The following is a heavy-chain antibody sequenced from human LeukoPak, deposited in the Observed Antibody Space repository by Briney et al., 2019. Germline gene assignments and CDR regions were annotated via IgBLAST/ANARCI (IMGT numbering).Heavy chain of an antibody. D-gene: IGHD5-24*01. Sequence: GGSLRLSCAASGFTFSNYWMAWVRQAPGKGPEWVANINLDGSQKYYVDSVKGRFTISRDNAENSLYLQMNSLRAEDTAIYYCTRVGYIDEGIDYWGQGTLVTVSS. V-gene: IGHV3-7*04. CDR1: GFTFSNYW. J-gene: IGHJ4*02. CDR3: TRVGYIDEGIDY. CDR2: INLDGSQK.